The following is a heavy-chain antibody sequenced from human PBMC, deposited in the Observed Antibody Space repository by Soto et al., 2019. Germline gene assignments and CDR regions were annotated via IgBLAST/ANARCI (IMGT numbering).Heavy chain of an antibody. CDR3: ARHRELRQRFDP. CDR2: IYYSGST. V-gene: IGHV4-39*01. CDR1: GGSISSSSYY. D-gene: IGHD1-26*01. J-gene: IGHJ5*02. Sequence: PSETLSLTCTVSGGSISSSSYYWGWIRQPPGKGLEWIGSIYYSGSTYYNPSLKSRVTISVDTSKNQFSLKLSSVTAADTAVYYCARHRELRQRFDPWGQGTLVTVSS.